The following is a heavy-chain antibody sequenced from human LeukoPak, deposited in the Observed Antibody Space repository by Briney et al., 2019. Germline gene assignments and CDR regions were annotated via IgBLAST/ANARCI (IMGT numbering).Heavy chain of an antibody. CDR2: IIPIFGTA. V-gene: IGHV1-69*06. Sequence: GASVKVSRKASGGTFSSYAISWVRQAPGQGLEWMGGIIPIFGTANYAQKFQGRVTITADKSTSTAYMELSSLRSEDTAVYYCARDRSPLWFGEFETPYYYYGMDVWGKGTTVTVSS. D-gene: IGHD3-10*01. J-gene: IGHJ6*04. CDR1: GGTFSSYA. CDR3: ARDRSPLWFGEFETPYYYYGMDV.